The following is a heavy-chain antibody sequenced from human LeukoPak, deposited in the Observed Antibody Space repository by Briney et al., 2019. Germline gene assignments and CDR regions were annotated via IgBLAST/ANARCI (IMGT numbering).Heavy chain of an antibody. D-gene: IGHD3-22*01. CDR1: GYTFTSNH. J-gene: IGHJ6*02. V-gene: IGHV1-46*01. CDR2: INPSGGST. CDR3: ARDFDSSGYYYYYGMDV. Sequence: GASVKVSCKASGYTFTSNHIHWVRQAPGQGLEWMGIINPSGGSTSYAQKFQGRVTMTRDTSTSTVYMELSSLRSEDTAVYYCARDFDSSGYYYYYGMDVWGQGTTVTVPS.